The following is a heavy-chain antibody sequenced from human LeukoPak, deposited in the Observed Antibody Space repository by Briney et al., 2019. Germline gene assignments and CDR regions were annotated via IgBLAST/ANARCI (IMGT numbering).Heavy chain of an antibody. CDR3: ARKDSRGVFDY. CDR2: IYTSGST. J-gene: IGHJ4*02. V-gene: IGHV4-61*02. D-gene: IGHD3-10*01. Sequence: SQTLSLTCTVSGDSISSGSYYWSWIRQPAGNGLEWIGRIYTSGSTNYNPSLKSRVTISVDTSKNQFSLKLSSVTAADTAVYYCARKDSRGVFDYWGQGTLVTVSS. CDR1: GDSISSGSYY.